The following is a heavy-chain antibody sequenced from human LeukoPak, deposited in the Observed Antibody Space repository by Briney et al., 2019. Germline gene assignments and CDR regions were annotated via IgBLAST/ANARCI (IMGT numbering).Heavy chain of an antibody. V-gene: IGHV4-59*08. CDR1: GGSISSYY. Sequence: TSETLSLTCTVSGGSISSYYWSWIRQPPGKGLEWIGYIYYSGSTNYNPSLKSRVTISVDTSKNQFSLKLSSVTAADTAVYYCARHVDSSAYGDHAFDIWGQGTMVTVSS. J-gene: IGHJ3*02. CDR2: IYYSGST. D-gene: IGHD3-22*01. CDR3: ARHVDSSAYGDHAFDI.